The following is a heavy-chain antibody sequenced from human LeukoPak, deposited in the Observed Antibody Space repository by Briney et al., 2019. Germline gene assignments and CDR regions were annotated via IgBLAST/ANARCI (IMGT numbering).Heavy chain of an antibody. V-gene: IGHV1-18*01. CDR3: ARAGEPYCGGDCRAENWFDP. D-gene: IGHD2-21*02. CDR1: GYTFTIYG. J-gene: IGHJ5*02. Sequence: ASVRVSCKASGYTFTIYGISWVRQAPGQGLEWMGWISAYIGNTNYAQKLQGRVTMTTDTSTSTAYMELRSLRSDDTAVYYCARAGEPYCGGDCRAENWFDPWGQGTLVTVSS. CDR2: ISAYIGNT.